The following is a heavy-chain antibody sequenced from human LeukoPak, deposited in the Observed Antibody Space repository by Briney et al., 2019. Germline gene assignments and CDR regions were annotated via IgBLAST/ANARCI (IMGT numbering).Heavy chain of an antibody. D-gene: IGHD6-13*01. CDR2: IYYSGST. J-gene: IGHJ5*02. CDR1: GGSISSSSYY. Sequence: PSETLSLTCTVSGGSISSSSYYWGWIRQPPGKGLEWIGSIYYSGSTYYNPSLKSRVTISVDTSKNQFSLKLSSVTAADTAVYYCARGRGSSWYFRVIWFDPWGQGTLVTVSS. CDR3: ARGRGSSWYFRVIWFDP. V-gene: IGHV4-39*01.